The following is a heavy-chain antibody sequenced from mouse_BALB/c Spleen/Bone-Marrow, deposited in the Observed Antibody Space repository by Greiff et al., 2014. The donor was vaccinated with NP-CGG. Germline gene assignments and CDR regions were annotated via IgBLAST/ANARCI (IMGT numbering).Heavy chain of an antibody. CDR2: IDPANGNT. CDR3: ARSRDYGSSYYAMDY. V-gene: IGHV14-3*02. D-gene: IGHD1-1*01. J-gene: IGHJ4*01. Sequence: EVQLQQSGAELVKPGASVKLSCTASGFNIKDTYMHWVKQRPEQGLEWIGRIDPANGNTKYDPKFQGKATITADTSSNTAYLQLSSLTSEDTAAYYCARSRDYGSSYYAMDYWGQGTSVTVSS. CDR1: GFNIKDTY.